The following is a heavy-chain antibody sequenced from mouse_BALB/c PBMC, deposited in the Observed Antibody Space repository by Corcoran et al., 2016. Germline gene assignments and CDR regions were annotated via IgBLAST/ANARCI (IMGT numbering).Heavy chain of an antibody. D-gene: IGHD6-2*01. CDR1: GYTFTNYG. CDR3: ARFLVGGAMDY. CDR2: INTYTGEP. Sequence: QIQLVQSGPELKKPGETVKISCKASGYTFTNYGMNWVKQAPGKGLKWMGWINTYTGEPTYADDFKGRFAFSLETSASTAYLQINNLKNEDTATYFCARFLVGGAMDYWVQGTSGTVSS. J-gene: IGHJ4*01. V-gene: IGHV9-3-1*01.